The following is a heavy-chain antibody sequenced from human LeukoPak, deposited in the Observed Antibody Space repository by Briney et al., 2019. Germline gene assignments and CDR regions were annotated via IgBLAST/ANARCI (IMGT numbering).Heavy chain of an antibody. CDR2: INPNSGGT. J-gene: IGHJ6*02. Sequence: GASVKVSCKASGYTFTGYYMHWVRQAPGQGLEWMGWINPNSGGTNYAQKFQGRVTMTRDTSISTAYMELSRLRSDDTAVYYCARAPKYSGGSCYPYYYGMDVWGQGTTVTVSS. V-gene: IGHV1-2*02. CDR3: ARAPKYSGGSCYPYYYGMDV. D-gene: IGHD2-15*01. CDR1: GYTFTGYY.